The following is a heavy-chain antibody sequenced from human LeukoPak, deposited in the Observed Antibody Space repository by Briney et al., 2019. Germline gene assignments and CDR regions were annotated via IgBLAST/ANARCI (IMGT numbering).Heavy chain of an antibody. CDR3: ARVEESASFDP. D-gene: IGHD3-3*01. Sequence: ASQTLSLTCAISGDSVSTNSAAWNWIRQSPLRGLEWLGRTYYRSKWYNDYAVSVKSRITINRDTSKNQFSLQLNSVTPEDTAVYYCARVEESASFDPWGQGTLVTVSS. V-gene: IGHV6-1*01. CDR2: TYYRSKWYN. CDR1: GDSVSTNSAA. J-gene: IGHJ5*02.